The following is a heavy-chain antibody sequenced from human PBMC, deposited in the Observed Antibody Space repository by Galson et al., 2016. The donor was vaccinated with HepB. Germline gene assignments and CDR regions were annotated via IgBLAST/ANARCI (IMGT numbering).Heavy chain of an antibody. D-gene: IGHD3-3*01. Sequence: QSGAEVKKPGESLKISCKGSGYRFSNYWIAWVRQMPGKGLEWMGIVYPGDSDTRYSPSFQGQVTISADKSISTAYLQWSSLKASDTAIYYCARRADDFWSGYYSVLTERYSHAMDVWGQGTTVIVSS. CDR1: GYRFSNYW. J-gene: IGHJ6*02. V-gene: IGHV5-51*01. CDR2: VYPGDSDT. CDR3: ARRADDFWSGYYSVLTERYSHAMDV.